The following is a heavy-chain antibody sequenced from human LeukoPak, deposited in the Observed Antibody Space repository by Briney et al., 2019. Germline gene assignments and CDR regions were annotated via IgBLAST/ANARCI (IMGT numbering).Heavy chain of an antibody. CDR1: GYTFTSYG. J-gene: IGHJ5*02. Sequence: ASVKVSCKASGYTFTSYGISWVRQAPGQGLEWMGWISAYNGNTNYAQKLQGRVTMTTDTSTSTAYMELRSLRSEDTAVYYCARAQYSSWLEGPHAWFDPWGQGTLVTVSS. CDR2: ISAYNGNT. CDR3: ARAQYSSWLEGPHAWFDP. D-gene: IGHD6-13*01. V-gene: IGHV1-18*01.